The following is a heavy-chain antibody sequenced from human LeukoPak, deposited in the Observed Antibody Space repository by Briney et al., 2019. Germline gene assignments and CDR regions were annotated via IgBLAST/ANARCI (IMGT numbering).Heavy chain of an antibody. CDR2: ISSSSSYI. CDR1: GFTFSSYS. V-gene: IGHV3-21*01. D-gene: IGHD6-13*01. CDR3: ARDSATTEPGAEIAAAGPIDY. Sequence: GGSLRLSCAASGFTFSSYSMNWVRQAPGKGLEWVSSISSSSSYIYYADSVKGRFTISRDNAKNSLYLQMNGLRAEDTAVYYCARDSATTEPGAEIAAAGPIDYWGQGTLVTVSS. J-gene: IGHJ4*02.